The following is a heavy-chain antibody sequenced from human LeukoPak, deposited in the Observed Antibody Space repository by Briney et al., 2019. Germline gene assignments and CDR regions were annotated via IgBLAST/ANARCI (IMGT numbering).Heavy chain of an antibody. J-gene: IGHJ4*02. Sequence: SETLSLTCTVSGDSISSGYYWGWIRQPPGKGLEWIGSIYHSGTTYYNPSLKSRVTISVDTSKNQFSLKLSSVTAADTAVYYCASDSGYWGQGTLVTVSS. CDR3: ASDSGY. V-gene: IGHV4-38-2*02. CDR1: GDSISSGYY. CDR2: IYHSGTT.